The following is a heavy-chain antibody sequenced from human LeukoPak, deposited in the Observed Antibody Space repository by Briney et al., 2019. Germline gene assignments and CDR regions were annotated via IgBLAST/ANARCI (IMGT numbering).Heavy chain of an antibody. D-gene: IGHD3-22*01. CDR3: ARDRWYYDSSGYPRGVDAFDI. Sequence: GASVKVSCKASGGTFSSYAISWVRQAPGQGLGWMGGIIPIFGTANYAQKFQGRVTITADKSTSTAYMELSSLRSEDTAVYYCARDRWYYDSSGYPRGVDAFDIWGQGTMVTVSS. V-gene: IGHV1-69*06. CDR2: IIPIFGTA. CDR1: GGTFSSYA. J-gene: IGHJ3*02.